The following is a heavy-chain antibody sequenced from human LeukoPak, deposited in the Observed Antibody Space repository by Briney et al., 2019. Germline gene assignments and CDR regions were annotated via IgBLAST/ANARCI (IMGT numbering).Heavy chain of an antibody. Sequence: SETLSLTCTVSGGSISSYYWSRIRQPPGKGLEGIGYIYYSGSTNYNPSLKSRVTISVDTSKNQFSLKLSSVTAADTAVYYCARLSSSGWYGNYYYYGMDVWGQGTTVTVSS. CDR2: IYYSGST. CDR3: ARLSSSGWYGNYYYYGMDV. V-gene: IGHV4-59*08. CDR1: GGSISSYY. J-gene: IGHJ6*02. D-gene: IGHD6-19*01.